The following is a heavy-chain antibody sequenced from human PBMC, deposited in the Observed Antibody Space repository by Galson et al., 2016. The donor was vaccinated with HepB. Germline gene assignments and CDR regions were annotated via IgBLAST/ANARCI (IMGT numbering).Heavy chain of an antibody. CDR3: ARSTSDSSTWYVNYYYGMDV. J-gene: IGHJ6*02. CDR1: GFTFNTYS. V-gene: IGHV3-30-3*01. CDR2: ISYDGSDK. D-gene: IGHD6-13*01. Sequence: SLRLSCAASGFTFNTYSIHWVRQAPGKGLEWVAVISYDGSDKDYADSVKGRFTISRDNSKNMLYLQMNSLRNEDTAVYYCARSTSDSSTWYVNYYYGMDVGGQGTTVTVSS.